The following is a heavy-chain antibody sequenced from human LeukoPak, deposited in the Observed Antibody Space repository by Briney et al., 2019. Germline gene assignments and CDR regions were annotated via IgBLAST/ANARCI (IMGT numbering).Heavy chain of an antibody. V-gene: IGHV1-3*01. CDR2: INAGNGNT. CDR3: ARGAFVVVTASLGY. CDR1: GYTFTSYA. D-gene: IGHD2-21*02. Sequence: ASVKVSCKASGYTFTSYAMHWVRQAPGQRLERMGWINAGNGNTKYSQKFQGRVTITRDTSASTAYMELSSLRSEDTAVYYCARGAFVVVTASLGYWGQGTLVTVSS. J-gene: IGHJ4*02.